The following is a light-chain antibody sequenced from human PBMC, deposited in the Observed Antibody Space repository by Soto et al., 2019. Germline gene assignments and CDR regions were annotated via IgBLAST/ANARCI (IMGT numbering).Light chain of an antibody. J-gene: IGKJ3*01. Sequence: EIMMTQSPGTLSLSPGERATLSCRASQSVSSSYLAWYQQKPGQAPRLLIYGASSRATGIPDRFSGSGSGTDFTLTISRLEPEDFAVYYCQQYGSSPRTFGPGTKVDI. V-gene: IGKV3-20*01. CDR2: GAS. CDR3: QQYGSSPRT. CDR1: QSVSSSY.